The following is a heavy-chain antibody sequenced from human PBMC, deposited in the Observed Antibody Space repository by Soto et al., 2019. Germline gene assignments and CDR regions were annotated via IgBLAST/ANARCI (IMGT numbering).Heavy chain of an antibody. CDR3: AKGTGTMVTRPIGY. CDR2: ISGSGSGGST. D-gene: IGHD4-17*01. Sequence: EVQLLESGGGLVQPGGSLRLSCAASGFTFSSYAMSWVRQAPGKGLEWASGISGSGSGGSTYYADSVKGRFTISRDNSKNTLYLQMNSLRAEDTAAYYCAKGTGTMVTRPIGYWGQGTLVTVSS. J-gene: IGHJ4*02. V-gene: IGHV3-23*01. CDR1: GFTFSSYA.